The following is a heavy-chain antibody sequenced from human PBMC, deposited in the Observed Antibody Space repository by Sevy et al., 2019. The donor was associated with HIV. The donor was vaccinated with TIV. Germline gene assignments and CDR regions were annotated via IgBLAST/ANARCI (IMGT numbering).Heavy chain of an antibody. Sequence: GGSLRLSCAASGFTFSSYGMHWVRQAPGKGLEWVAVISYDGSNKYYADSVKGRFTISRDNSKNTLYLQMNSLRAEDTAVYYCARDRRGDTAMDYWGQGTLVTVSS. D-gene: IGHD5-18*01. J-gene: IGHJ4*02. CDR1: GFTFSSYG. V-gene: IGHV3-30*03. CDR3: ARDRRGDTAMDY. CDR2: ISYDGSNK.